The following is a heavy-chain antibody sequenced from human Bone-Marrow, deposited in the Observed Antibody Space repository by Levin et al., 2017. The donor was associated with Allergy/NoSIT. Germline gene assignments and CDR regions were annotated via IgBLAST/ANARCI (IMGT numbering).Heavy chain of an antibody. CDR2: ITANGANT. V-gene: IGHV3-64D*06. Sequence: GGSLRLSCSASGFTFSSYVMHWVRQAPGKGLEYVSAITANGANTYYADSVRGRFSISRDNSKNTLYLQMSSLRPEDSAMYYCVKDALVAMSGDYWGQGTLVTVSS. D-gene: IGHD5-12*01. J-gene: IGHJ4*02. CDR1: GFTFSSYV. CDR3: VKDALVAMSGDY.